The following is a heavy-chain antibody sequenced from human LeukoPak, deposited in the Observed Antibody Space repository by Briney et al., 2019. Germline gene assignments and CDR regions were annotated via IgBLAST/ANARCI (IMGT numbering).Heavy chain of an antibody. CDR3: VRESDYADN. CDR2: ILHSGSS. J-gene: IGHJ4*02. V-gene: IGHV4-30-2*01. CDR1: GDSISSGDYS. Sequence: SGTLSLTCAVSGDSISSGDYSWSWIRQPSGKGLEWIGYILHSGSSYYNPSLKSRVTISVDKSKNQFSLRLTSVTAADTAVYYCVRESDYADNWGQGTLVTVSS.